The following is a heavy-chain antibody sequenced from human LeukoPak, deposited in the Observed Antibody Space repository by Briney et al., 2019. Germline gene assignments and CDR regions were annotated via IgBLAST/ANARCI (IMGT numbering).Heavy chain of an antibody. Sequence: GGSLRLSCAVSGFTFSGYAMSWVRQAPGKGLEWVSHITASGTAMFYADSVKGRFTISRDNAKNSLYLQMNSLRDEDTAVYYCASSGSYRFDYWGQGTLVTVSS. CDR3: ASSGSYRFDY. J-gene: IGHJ4*02. D-gene: IGHD1-26*01. CDR1: GFTFSGYA. V-gene: IGHV3-48*02. CDR2: ITASGTAM.